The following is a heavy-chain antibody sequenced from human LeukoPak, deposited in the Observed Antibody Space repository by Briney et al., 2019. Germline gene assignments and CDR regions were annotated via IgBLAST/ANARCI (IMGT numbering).Heavy chain of an antibody. CDR3: ARDLQYYDFWSGYYPRVSYMDV. D-gene: IGHD3-3*01. V-gene: IGHV4-59*11. CDR1: GGSISSHF. Sequence: PSETLSLTCTVSGGSISSHFWSWIRQPPGKGLEWIGYIYYSGSTNYNPSLKSRVTLSVDTSKNQFSLKLSSVTAADTAVYYCARDLQYYDFWSGYYPRVSYMDVWGKGNTVTVSS. J-gene: IGHJ6*03. CDR2: IYYSGST.